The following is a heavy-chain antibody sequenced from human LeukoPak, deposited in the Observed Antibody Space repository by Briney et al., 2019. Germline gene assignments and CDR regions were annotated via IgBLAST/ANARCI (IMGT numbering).Heavy chain of an antibody. CDR2: FDPEDGET. V-gene: IGHV1-24*01. J-gene: IGHJ4*02. D-gene: IGHD3-22*01. CDR1: GYTLTELS. CDR3: ATPAELVVVNAFDY. Sequence: ASVKVSCKVSGYTLTELSMHWVRQAPGKGLEWMGGFDPEDGETFYAQKFQGRVTMTEDTSTDTAYMELSSLRSEDTAVYYCATPAELVVVNAFDYWGQGTLVTVSS.